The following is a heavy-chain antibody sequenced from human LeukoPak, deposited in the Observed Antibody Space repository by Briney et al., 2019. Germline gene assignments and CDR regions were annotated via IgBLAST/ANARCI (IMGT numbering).Heavy chain of an antibody. J-gene: IGHJ3*02. CDR3: GKNRYSGSLSPFDI. CDR2: ISGRGDST. D-gene: IGHD1-26*01. CDR1: GFTFSSYA. Sequence: GGSLRLSCAASGFTFSSYAMSWVRQAPGKGLVWVSTISGRGDSTHYADSVKGRFTISRDNSKNTLYLQMNSLRAEDTAVYYCGKNRYSGSLSPFDIWGQGTMVTVSS. V-gene: IGHV3-23*01.